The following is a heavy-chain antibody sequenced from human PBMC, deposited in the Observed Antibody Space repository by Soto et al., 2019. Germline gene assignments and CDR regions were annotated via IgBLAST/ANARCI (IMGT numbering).Heavy chain of an antibody. V-gene: IGHV3-23*01. D-gene: IGHD3-3*01. CDR2: ISGSGNTI. J-gene: IGHJ4*02. CDR3: AKVGYDTFGYYLRSFDC. CDR1: GFTFSTNA. Sequence: EVQLLESGGGLVQPGGSLRLSCVASGFTFSTNAMSWVRQAPGMGLEFVSLISGSGNTIYYADSVKGRFTISRDNSKNTLSLQMNSLRAEDTAVYYCAKVGYDTFGYYLRSFDCWGQGTLVTVSS.